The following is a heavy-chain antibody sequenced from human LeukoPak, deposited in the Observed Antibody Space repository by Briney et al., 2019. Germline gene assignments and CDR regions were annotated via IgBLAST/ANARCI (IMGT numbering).Heavy chain of an antibody. D-gene: IGHD6-13*01. CDR2: IYYSGST. Sequence: SETLSLTCTVSGGSISSGGYYWSWIRQHPGKGLEWIGSIYYSGSTYYNPSLKSRVTISVDTSKNQFSLKLSSVTAADTAVYYCAREAGPIAAGSNDYWGQGTLVTVSS. J-gene: IGHJ4*02. CDR1: GGSISSGGYY. CDR3: AREAGPIAAGSNDY. V-gene: IGHV4-39*07.